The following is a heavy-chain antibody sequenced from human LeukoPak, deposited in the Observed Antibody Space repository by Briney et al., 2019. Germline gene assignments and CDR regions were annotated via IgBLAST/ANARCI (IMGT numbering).Heavy chain of an antibody. CDR1: GFTFSSYA. J-gene: IGHJ4*02. Sequence: GGALRLSCAASGFTFSSYAMSWVRQAPGKGLELVSAISGSGGSTYYADSVKGRFTISRDNSKNTLYLQMNSMRAEDTAVYYCAKSGYCSSTSCRPFDYWGQGTLVTVSS. V-gene: IGHV3-23*01. CDR3: AKSGYCSSTSCRPFDY. D-gene: IGHD2-2*03. CDR2: ISGSGGST.